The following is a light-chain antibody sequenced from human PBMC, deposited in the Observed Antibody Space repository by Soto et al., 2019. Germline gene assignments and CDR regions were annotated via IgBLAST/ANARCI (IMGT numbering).Light chain of an antibody. CDR2: EVS. J-gene: IGLJ1*01. CDR1: SSDVGGYKY. CDR3: SSYTSSSTLV. Sequence: QSALTQPASVSGSPGQSITISCTGTSSDVGGYKYVSWYQQHPGKAPKLMIYEVSNRPSGVSDRFSGSKSGNTASLTISGLQAEDEADYYCSSYTSSSTLVFGNGTKVTVL. V-gene: IGLV2-14*01.